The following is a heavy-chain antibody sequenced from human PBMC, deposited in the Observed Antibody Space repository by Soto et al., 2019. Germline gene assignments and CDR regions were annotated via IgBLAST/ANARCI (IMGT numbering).Heavy chain of an antibody. CDR1: GFTFSDYY. CDR3: AKEAKALSGKPEY. D-gene: IGHD2-15*01. V-gene: IGHV3-11*01. J-gene: IGHJ4*02. Sequence: GGSLRLSCAASGFTFSDYYMSWIRQAPGKGLEWVSYISSSGSTIYYADSVKGRFTISRDNAKNSLYLQMNSLRAEDTAVYYCAKEAKALSGKPEYWGQGALVTVSS. CDR2: ISSSGSTI.